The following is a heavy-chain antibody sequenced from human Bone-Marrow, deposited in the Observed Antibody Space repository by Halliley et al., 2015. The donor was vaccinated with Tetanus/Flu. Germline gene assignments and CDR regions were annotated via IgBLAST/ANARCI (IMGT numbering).Heavy chain of an antibody. Sequence: EWVSFISHISIYKDYADSGKGRFTISRDNAKNSLSLQMGSVRVEDTAVYYWARGGGSSSAMAVWGPGTTVTVSS. CDR3: ARGGGSSSAMAV. D-gene: IGHD6-13*01. J-gene: IGHJ6*02. CDR2: ISHISIYK. V-gene: IGHV3-21*01.